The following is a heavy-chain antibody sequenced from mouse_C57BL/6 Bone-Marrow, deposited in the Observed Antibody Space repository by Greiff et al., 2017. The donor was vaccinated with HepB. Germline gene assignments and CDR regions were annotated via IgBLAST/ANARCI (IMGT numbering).Heavy chain of an antibody. Sequence: QVQLKESGPELVKPGASVKISCKASGYAFSSSWMNWVKQRPGKGLEWIGRIYPGDGDTNYNGKFKGKATLTADKSSSTAYMQLSSLTSEDSAVYFCARHWGPYYFDYWGQGTTLTVSS. V-gene: IGHV1-82*01. CDR3: ARHWGPYYFDY. J-gene: IGHJ2*01. D-gene: IGHD4-1*01. CDR2: IYPGDGDT. CDR1: GYAFSSSW.